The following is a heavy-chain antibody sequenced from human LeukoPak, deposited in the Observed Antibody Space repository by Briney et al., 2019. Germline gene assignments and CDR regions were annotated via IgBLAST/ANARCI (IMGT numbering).Heavy chain of an antibody. CDR3: ARGPPYYDFWSGHTFGMDV. CDR1: GGSSSGYY. Sequence: SETLSLTCAVYGGSSSGYYWSWIRQPPGKGLEWIGEINHSGSTNYNPSLKSRVTISVDTSKNQFSLKLSSVTAADTAVYYCARGPPYYDFWSGHTFGMDVWGQGTTVTVSS. D-gene: IGHD3-3*01. CDR2: INHSGST. J-gene: IGHJ6*02. V-gene: IGHV4-34*01.